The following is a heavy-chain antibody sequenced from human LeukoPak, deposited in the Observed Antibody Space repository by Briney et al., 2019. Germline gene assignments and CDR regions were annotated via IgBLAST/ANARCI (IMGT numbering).Heavy chain of an antibody. CDR1: GFSFSDYY. CDR2: MSSSGDTI. CDR3: ARYYDILTGYLYYFDY. V-gene: IGHV3-11*01. D-gene: IGHD3-9*01. Sequence: PGGSLRLSCAASGFSFSDYYMAWIRQAPGKGLEWVSYMSSSGDTISYADSVRGRFTISRDNAKNSLYLQMNSLRAEDTAVYYCARYYDILTGYLYYFDYWGQGTLVTVSS. J-gene: IGHJ4*02.